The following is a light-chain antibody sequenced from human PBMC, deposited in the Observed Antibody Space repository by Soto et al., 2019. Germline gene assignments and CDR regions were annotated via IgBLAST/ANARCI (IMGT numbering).Light chain of an antibody. J-gene: IGKJ1*01. CDR2: AAS. CDR3: LQDYNYPWT. CDR1: QGIRND. Sequence: IQMTQSPSSVSSSVGNRVTITCRASQGIRNDLGWYQQKPGKAPKLLIYAASSLQSGVPSRFSGSGSGTDFTLTISSLQPEDFATYYCLQDYNYPWTFGQGTKVDIK. V-gene: IGKV1-6*01.